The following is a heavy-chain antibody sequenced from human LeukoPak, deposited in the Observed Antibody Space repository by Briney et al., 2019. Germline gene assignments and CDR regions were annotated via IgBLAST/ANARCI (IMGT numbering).Heavy chain of an antibody. CDR2: ISGSGATT. CDR1: GFTFSTYG. Sequence: PGGSLRLSCAASGFTFSTYGFSWVRQAPGKGLEWVSRISGSGATTNYADSVKGRFTISRDKSKNTVYLQMNGLRADDTAVYFCARGRNFGSGSYVFDYWGQGTLVTASS. D-gene: IGHD3-10*01. CDR3: ARGRNFGSGSYVFDY. J-gene: IGHJ4*02. V-gene: IGHV3-23*01.